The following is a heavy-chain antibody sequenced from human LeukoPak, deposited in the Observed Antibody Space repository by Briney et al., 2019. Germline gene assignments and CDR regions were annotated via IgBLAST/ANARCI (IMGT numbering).Heavy chain of an antibody. Sequence: GGSLRLSCAASGFTFSNYWMSWVRQAPGKGLEWVANIKQDRSEKYYVDSVKGRFTISRDNAKNSLYLQMNSLRAEDTAVYYCARHGYYDSSGYPANWFDPWGQGTLVTVSS. CDR2: IKQDRSEK. D-gene: IGHD3-22*01. CDR1: GFTFSNYW. J-gene: IGHJ5*02. V-gene: IGHV3-7*01. CDR3: ARHGYYDSSGYPANWFDP.